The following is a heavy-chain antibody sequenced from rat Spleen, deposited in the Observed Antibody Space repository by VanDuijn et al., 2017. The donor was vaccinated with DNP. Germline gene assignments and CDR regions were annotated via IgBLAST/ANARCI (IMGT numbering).Heavy chain of an antibody. Sequence: EVQLQQSGPGLVKPSQSLSLTCSVTGYSITSNYWGWIRKFPGNKMEYIGHISYSGSTNYNPSLRRRISITRDTSKNQFFLQLNSVTTEDTATYYCARWVDYFDYWGQGVMVTVSS. CDR1: GYSITSNY. J-gene: IGHJ2*01. CDR2: ISYSGST. V-gene: IGHV3-1*01. CDR3: ARWVDYFDY.